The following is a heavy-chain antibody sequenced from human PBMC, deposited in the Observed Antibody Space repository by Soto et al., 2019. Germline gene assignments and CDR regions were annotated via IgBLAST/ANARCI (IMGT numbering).Heavy chain of an antibody. Sequence: ASVKVSCKVSGYTLTELSMHWVRQAPGKGLEWMGGFDPEDGETIYAQKFQGRVTMTEDTSTDTAYMELSRLRSEDTAVYYCATGGARGGETDAFDIWGQGTMVTVSS. D-gene: IGHD1-26*01. V-gene: IGHV1-24*01. CDR1: GYTLTELS. CDR3: ATGGARGGETDAFDI. CDR2: FDPEDGET. J-gene: IGHJ3*02.